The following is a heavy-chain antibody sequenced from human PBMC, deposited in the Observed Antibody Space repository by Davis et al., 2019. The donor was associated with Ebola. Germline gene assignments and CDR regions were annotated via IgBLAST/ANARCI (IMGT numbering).Heavy chain of an antibody. CDR2: IYYSGST. V-gene: IGHV4-39*01. CDR3: ARHGEWGSGWNTINWFDP. CDR1: GGSISSSSYY. Sequence: MPSETLSLTCTVSGGSISSSSYYWGWIRQPPGKGLEWIGSIYYSGSTYYNPSLKSRVTISVDTSKNQFSLKLSSVTAADTAVYYCARHGEWGSGWNTINWFDPWGQGTLVTVSS. J-gene: IGHJ5*02. D-gene: IGHD6-19*01.